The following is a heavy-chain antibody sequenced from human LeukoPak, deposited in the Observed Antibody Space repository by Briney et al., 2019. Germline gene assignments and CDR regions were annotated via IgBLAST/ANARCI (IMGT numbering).Heavy chain of an antibody. CDR2: ISSSGDII. CDR3: AGEGSGYLPNY. V-gene: IGHV3-48*04. J-gene: IGHJ4*02. Sequence: HSGGSLRLSCAVSGFTFSTYGMNWVRQAPGQGLEWVSHISSSGDIIYYSDSVKGRFTVSRDNAKNSLYLQMDSLRVEDTAVYYCAGEGSGYLPNYWGQGTLVTVSS. D-gene: IGHD5-12*01. CDR1: GFTFSTYG.